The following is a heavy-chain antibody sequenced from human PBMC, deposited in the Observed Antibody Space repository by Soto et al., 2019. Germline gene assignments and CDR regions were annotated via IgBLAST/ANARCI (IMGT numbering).Heavy chain of an antibody. Sequence: QITLKESGPTLVRPTQTLTLTRSFSGFSLNTSGLGVAWVRQSPGKALEWLAFIDSGDDKLYSPSLKTRLTITQDTSKKQVFLTLTNVDHVDTGTYFCTHTSAFDWFLSEDYWGQGTLITV. CDR2: IDSGDDK. D-gene: IGHD3-9*01. CDR1: GFSLNTSGLG. CDR3: THTSAFDWFLSEDY. V-gene: IGHV2-5*02. J-gene: IGHJ4*02.